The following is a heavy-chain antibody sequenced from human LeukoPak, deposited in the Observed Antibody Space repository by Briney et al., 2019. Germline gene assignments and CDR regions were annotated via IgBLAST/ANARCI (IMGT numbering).Heavy chain of an antibody. CDR3: ASGCGFGELQVDY. D-gene: IGHD3-10*01. J-gene: IGHJ4*02. Sequence: SVKVSCKPSGGSFSSYAISWGRQAPGQGLGWMGGIIPIFGTANYAQKFQGRVTITADESTSTAYMELSSLRSEDTAVYYCASGCGFGELQVDYWGQGTLVTVSS. CDR1: GGSFSSYA. V-gene: IGHV1-69*13. CDR2: IIPIFGTA.